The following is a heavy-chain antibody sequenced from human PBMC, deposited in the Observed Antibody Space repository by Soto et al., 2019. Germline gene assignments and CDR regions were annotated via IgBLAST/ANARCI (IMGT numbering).Heavy chain of an antibody. CDR2: IGPDGSNK. CDR3: ARNKARAMVRVYDGMDV. V-gene: IGHV3-33*01. CDR1: GFTFSSYG. Sequence: QVQLVESGGGVGQPGWSVKLSCAASGFTFSSYGITWVRQAPGKGLEWVAGIGPDGSNKYYADYVKGRFTISRDNSKNTLYMKMNSVRAEDTAVYYYARNKARAMVRVYDGMDVWGQGTMCTVSS. D-gene: IGHD5-18*01. J-gene: IGHJ6*02.